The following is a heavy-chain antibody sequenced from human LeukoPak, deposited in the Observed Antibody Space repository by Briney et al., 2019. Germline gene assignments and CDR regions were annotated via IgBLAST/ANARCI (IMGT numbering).Heavy chain of an antibody. CDR1: GYTFTGYY. CDR2: INPNSGGT. Sequence: ASVKVSCKASGYTFTGYYMHWVRQAPGQGLAWMGWINPNSGGTNYAQKFQGRVTMTRDTSISTAYMELSRLRSDDTAVYYCARVSFYARYYDSVRWGQGTLVTVSS. V-gene: IGHV1-2*02. D-gene: IGHD3-22*01. J-gene: IGHJ4*02. CDR3: ARVSFYARYYDSVR.